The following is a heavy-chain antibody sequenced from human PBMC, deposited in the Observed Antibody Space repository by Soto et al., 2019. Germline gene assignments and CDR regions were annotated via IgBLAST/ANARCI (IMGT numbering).Heavy chain of an antibody. CDR2: ILNSGST. V-gene: IGHV4-4*09. D-gene: IGHD1-26*01. CDR3: AGDIRCGSYRCAY. CDR1: GDSITNYQ. Sequence: QVQLQESGPGLVKPSETLSLTCTVSGDSITNYQWSWIRQSPEKGMEWIGYILNSGSTVYNPSLRCRVTKLGDSSRNRFSVKLTSMTAADTAIYCCAGDIRCGSYRCAYWGQGTLVTVSS. J-gene: IGHJ4*02.